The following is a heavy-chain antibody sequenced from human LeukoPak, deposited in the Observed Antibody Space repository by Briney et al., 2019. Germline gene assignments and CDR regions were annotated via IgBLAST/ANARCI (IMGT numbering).Heavy chain of an antibody. V-gene: IGHV3-23*01. CDR1: GFTFSSYA. CDR2: ISGSGGST. CDR3: ARFIWAIAAPTYYFDY. D-gene: IGHD6-6*01. Sequence: GGSLRLSCAASGFTFSSYAMSWVRQAPGKGLEWVSAISGSGGSTYYADSVKGRFTISRDNSKNTLYLQMNSLRAEDTAVYYCARFIWAIAAPTYYFDYWGQGTLVTVSS. J-gene: IGHJ4*02.